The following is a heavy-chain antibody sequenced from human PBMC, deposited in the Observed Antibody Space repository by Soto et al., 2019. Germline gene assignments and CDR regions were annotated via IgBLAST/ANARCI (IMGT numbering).Heavy chain of an antibody. CDR3: ASGIVGATGAFDI. V-gene: IGHV3-33*01. D-gene: IGHD1-26*01. Sequence: GGSLRLSCAASGFTFSSYGMHWVRQAPGKGPEWVAVIWYDGSNKYYADSVKGRFTISRDNSKNTLYLQMNSLRAEDTAVYYCASGIVGATGAFDIWGQGTMVTVSS. J-gene: IGHJ3*02. CDR1: GFTFSSYG. CDR2: IWYDGSNK.